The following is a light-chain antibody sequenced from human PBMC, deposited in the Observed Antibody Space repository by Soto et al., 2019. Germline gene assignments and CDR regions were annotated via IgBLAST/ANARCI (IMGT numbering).Light chain of an antibody. CDR1: QSISSW. CDR2: KAS. J-gene: IGKJ4*02. Sequence: DIPMTQSPSTLSASVGDRVTITCRASQSISSWLAWYQQKPGKAPKLLIFKASSLESGVPSRFSGSGSGTDFTLSISSLQSEDFATYYCQQSYSTSWTFGGGTKVDIK. V-gene: IGKV1-5*03. CDR3: QQSYSTSWT.